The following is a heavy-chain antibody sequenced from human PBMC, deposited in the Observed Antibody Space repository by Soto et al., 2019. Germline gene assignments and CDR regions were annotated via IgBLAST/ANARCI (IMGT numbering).Heavy chain of an antibody. D-gene: IGHD2-15*01. CDR3: ARAFRDIVVVVAATVYYFDY. J-gene: IGHJ4*02. V-gene: IGHV1-8*01. Sequence: ASVTVSCKASGYTFTSSDINWVRQAPGQGLEWMGWMNPNSGNTGYAQKFQGRVTMTRNTSISTAYMELSSLRSEDTAVYYCARAFRDIVVVVAATVYYFDYWGQGTLVTVSS. CDR2: MNPNSGNT. CDR1: GYTFTSSD.